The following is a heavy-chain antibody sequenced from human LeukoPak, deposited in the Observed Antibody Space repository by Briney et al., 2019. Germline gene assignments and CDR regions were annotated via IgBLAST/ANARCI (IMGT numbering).Heavy chain of an antibody. CDR3: AKDHRIYCSGGSCHFDAFDI. J-gene: IGHJ3*02. Sequence: GGSLRLSCAASGFTFSSYAMSGVRQAPAKGLEGVSGISGSGGSTKYAESVKGRFTISRDNSKNTLYLQMNSLRAEDTAVYYCAKDHRIYCSGGSCHFDAFDIWGQGTMVTVSS. CDR1: GFTFSSYA. CDR2: ISGSGGST. D-gene: IGHD2-15*01. V-gene: IGHV3-23*01.